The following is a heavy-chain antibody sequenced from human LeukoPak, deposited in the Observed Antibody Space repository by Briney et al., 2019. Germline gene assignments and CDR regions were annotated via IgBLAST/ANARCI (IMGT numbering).Heavy chain of an antibody. V-gene: IGHV4-59*01. J-gene: IGHJ3*02. CDR3: ARIASHYDYVWGSYRYSDDAFDI. CDR2: IYYSGST. Sequence: SETLSLTCTVSGGSISSYYWSWIRQPPGKGLEWIGYIYYSGSTNYNPSLKSRVTISVDTSKSQFSLKLSSVTAADTAVYYCARIASHYDYVWGSYRYSDDAFDIWGQGTMVTVSS. D-gene: IGHD3-16*02. CDR1: GGSISSYY.